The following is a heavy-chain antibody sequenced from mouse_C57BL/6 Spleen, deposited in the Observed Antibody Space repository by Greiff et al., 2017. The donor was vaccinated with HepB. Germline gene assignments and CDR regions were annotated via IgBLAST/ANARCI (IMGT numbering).Heavy chain of an antibody. D-gene: IGHD1-1*01. CDR2: INPSTGGT. J-gene: IGHJ2*01. CDR1: GYSFTGYY. Sequence: VQLQQSGPELVKPGASVKISCKAPGYSFTGYYMNWVKQSPEKSLEWIGEINPSTGGTTYNQKFKAKATLTVDKSSSTAYMQLKSLTSEDSAVYYCAREAAVVATFDYWGQGTTLTVSS. CDR3: AREAAVVATFDY. V-gene: IGHV1-42*01.